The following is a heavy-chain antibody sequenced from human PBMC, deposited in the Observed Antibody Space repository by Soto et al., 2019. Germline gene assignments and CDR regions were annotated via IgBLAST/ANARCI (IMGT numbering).Heavy chain of an antibody. V-gene: IGHV1-69*08. CDR3: AREGGYDYGHWYFDL. CDR2: IIPILGIA. J-gene: IGHJ2*01. CDR1: GGTFSSYT. Sequence: QVQLVQSGAEVKKPGSSVKVSCKASGGTFSSYTISWVRQAPGQGLEWMGRIIPILGIANYAQKFQGRVTITADKSTSTAYMELSSLRSEDTAVYYCAREGGYDYGHWYFDLWGRGTLVTVSP. D-gene: IGHD3-22*01.